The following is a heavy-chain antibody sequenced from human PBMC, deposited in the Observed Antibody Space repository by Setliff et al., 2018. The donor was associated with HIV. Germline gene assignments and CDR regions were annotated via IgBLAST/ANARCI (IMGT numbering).Heavy chain of an antibody. CDR3: ARGLSIFGVATPGFYSFMDV. J-gene: IGHJ6*03. Sequence: SETLSLTCAVSGFPFTSGYYWGWIRQPPGKGLEWIGHSYYSGSAYHNPSLKSRVSISLDTSKKQVSLKLNSVTAADTAVYYCARGLSIFGVATPGFYSFMDVWGKGTTVTVSS. V-gene: IGHV4-38-2*01. D-gene: IGHD3-3*01. CDR1: GFPFTSGYY. CDR2: SYYSGSA.